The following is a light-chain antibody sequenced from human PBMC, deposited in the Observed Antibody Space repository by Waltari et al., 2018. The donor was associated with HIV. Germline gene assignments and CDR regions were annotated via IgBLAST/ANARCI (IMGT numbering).Light chain of an antibody. V-gene: IGLV2-8*01. CDR2: EVY. J-gene: IGLJ2*01. CDR3: SSYAGINTYVL. Sequence: QSALTQPPSASGSPGQSVTISCNGTSSDVGGNNYVSWYQQYPGKAPRLMLYEVYKRPSGVPHRFSGSKSGNTASLTVSGLQAEDEANYYCSSYAGINTYVLFGGGTKLTVL. CDR1: SSDVGGNNY.